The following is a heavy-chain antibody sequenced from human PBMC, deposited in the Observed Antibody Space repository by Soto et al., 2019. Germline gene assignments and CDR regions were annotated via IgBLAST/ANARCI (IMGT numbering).Heavy chain of an antibody. V-gene: IGHV1-18*01. J-gene: IGHJ6*02. Sequence: QVQLVQSGAEVKKPGASVKVSCKASGYTFTRSGISWVRQAPGQGLEWMGWISTYNGDTNYAQTFQGRGTMTTDTSTSTVNMEVRSLRSDGTAVYYCAREGVAPYYYYGMDVWGQGAPVTVSS. D-gene: IGHD5-12*01. CDR2: ISTYNGDT. CDR3: AREGVAPYYYYGMDV. CDR1: GYTFTRSG.